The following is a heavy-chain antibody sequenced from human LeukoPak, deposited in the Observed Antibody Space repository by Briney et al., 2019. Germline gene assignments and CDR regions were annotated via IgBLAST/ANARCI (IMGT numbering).Heavy chain of an antibody. J-gene: IGHJ6*03. CDR1: GYTFTSYG. Sequence: ASVKVSCKASGYTFTSYGISWVRQAPGQGLEWMGWISAYNGNTNYAQKLQGRVTMTTDTSTSTAYMGLRSLRSDDTAVYYCARACYYDSSGYYDAYYYYYYMDVWGKGTTVTVSS. CDR3: ARACYYDSSGYYDAYYYYYYMDV. D-gene: IGHD3-22*01. V-gene: IGHV1-18*01. CDR2: ISAYNGNT.